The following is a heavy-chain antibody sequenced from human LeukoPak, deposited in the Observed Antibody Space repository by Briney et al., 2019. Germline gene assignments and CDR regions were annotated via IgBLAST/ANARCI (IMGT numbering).Heavy chain of an antibody. CDR2: ISSSSSYI. V-gene: IGHV3-21*01. CDR3: ARDRDYDILTGYYRRHAFDM. CDR1: GFTFSSYS. J-gene: IGHJ3*02. Sequence: GGSLRLSCAASGFTFSSYSINWVRQAPGKGLEWVSSISSSSSYIYYADSVKGRFTISRYNAKNSLYLQMNSLRAEDTAVYYCARDRDYDILTGYYRRHAFDMWGQGTMVTVSS. D-gene: IGHD3-9*01.